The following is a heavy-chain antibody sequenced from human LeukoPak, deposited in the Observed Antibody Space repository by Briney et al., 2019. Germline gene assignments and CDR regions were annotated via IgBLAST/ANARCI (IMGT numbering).Heavy chain of an antibody. V-gene: IGHV4-59*12. CDR3: ARVRRLVMDY. Sequence: PSETLSLTCTVSGGSIRSYYWSWIRQPPGKGLEWIGYIYYSGSTNYNPSLKSRVTISVDTSKNQFSLKLSSVTAADTAVYYCARVRRLVMDYWGQGTLVTVSS. J-gene: IGHJ4*02. CDR2: IYYSGST. CDR1: GGSIRSYY. D-gene: IGHD2-21*01.